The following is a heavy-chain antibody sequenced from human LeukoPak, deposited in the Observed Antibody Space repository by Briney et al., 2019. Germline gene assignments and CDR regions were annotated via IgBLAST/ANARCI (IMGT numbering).Heavy chain of an antibody. V-gene: IGHV3-9*01. CDR3: AKGDVSVADSFDY. CDR1: GFTFDDFA. D-gene: IGHD6-19*01. CDR2: ISGNSGSI. J-gene: IGHJ4*02. Sequence: QPGRSLRLSCAASGFTFDDFAMHWVRQAPGKGLEWVSGISGNSGSIAYADSVKGRFTISRDNARNSLYLQMNSLRPEDTALYHCAKGDVSVADSFDYWGQGTLVTVSS.